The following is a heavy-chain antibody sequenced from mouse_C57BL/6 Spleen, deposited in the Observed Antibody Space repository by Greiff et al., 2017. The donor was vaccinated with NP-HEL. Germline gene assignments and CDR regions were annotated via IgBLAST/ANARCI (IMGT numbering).Heavy chain of an antibody. V-gene: IGHV2-2*01. CDR1: GFSLTSYG. Sequence: VQGVESGPGLVQPSQSLSITCTVSGFSLTSYGVHWVRQSPGKGLEWLGVIWSGGSTGYNAAFISRLSISKDNSKSQVFFKMNSLQADDTAIYYCATGAYWGQGTLVTVSA. J-gene: IGHJ3*01. CDR3: ATGAY. CDR2: IWSGGST.